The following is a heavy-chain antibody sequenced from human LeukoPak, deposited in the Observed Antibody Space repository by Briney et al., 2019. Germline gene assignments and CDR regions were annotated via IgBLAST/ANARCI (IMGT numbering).Heavy chain of an antibody. CDR2: INSDDSRT. J-gene: IGHJ4*02. CDR1: GFTISSYW. Sequence: GGSLRLSCGATGFTISSYWMHWVRQAPGKGLVWVSRINSDDSRTTYADSVKGRFTISRDNAKNTLYLQMNSLRAEDTAVYYCARGLVHDTSGYYSDYWGQGTLVTVSS. V-gene: IGHV3-74*01. CDR3: ARGLVHDTSGYYSDY. D-gene: IGHD3-22*01.